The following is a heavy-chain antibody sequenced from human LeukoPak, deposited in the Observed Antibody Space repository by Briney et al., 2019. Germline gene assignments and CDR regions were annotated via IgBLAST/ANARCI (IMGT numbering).Heavy chain of an antibody. CDR1: GGSFSGYY. V-gene: IGHV4-34*01. Sequence: SETLSLTCAVYGGSFSGYYWSWIRQPPGKGLEWIGEINHSGSTNYNPYLKSRVTISVDTSKNQFSLKLSSVTAADTAVYYCARGSGPYDILTGFDYWGQGTLVTVSS. J-gene: IGHJ4*02. CDR3: ARGSGPYDILTGFDY. CDR2: INHSGST. D-gene: IGHD3-9*01.